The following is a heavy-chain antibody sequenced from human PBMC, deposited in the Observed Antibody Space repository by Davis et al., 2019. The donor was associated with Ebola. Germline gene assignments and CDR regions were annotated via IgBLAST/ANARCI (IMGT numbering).Heavy chain of an antibody. D-gene: IGHD3-10*01. CDR1: GFTFSGSA. Sequence: GESLKISCAASGFTFSGSAMHWVRQASGKGLEWVGRIRSKANSYATAYAASVKGRFTISRDDSKNTAYLQMNSLKTEDTAAYYCNAGLWFRGSDAFDIWGQGTMVTVSS. J-gene: IGHJ3*02. V-gene: IGHV3-73*01. CDR2: IRSKANSYAT. CDR3: NAGLWFRGSDAFDI.